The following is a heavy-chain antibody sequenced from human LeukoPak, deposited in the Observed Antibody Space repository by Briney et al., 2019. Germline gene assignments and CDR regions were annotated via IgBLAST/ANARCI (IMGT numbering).Heavy chain of an antibody. CDR3: ARGTPPGHHAFDI. J-gene: IGHJ3*02. V-gene: IGHV1-69*13. CDR2: IIPIFGTA. Sequence: SVKVSCKASGGTFSSYAISWVRPAPGQGLEWMGGIIPIFGTANYAQKFQGRVTITADESTSTAYMELSSLRSEDTAVYYCARGTPPGHHAFDIWGQGTMVTVSS. CDR1: GGTFSSYA.